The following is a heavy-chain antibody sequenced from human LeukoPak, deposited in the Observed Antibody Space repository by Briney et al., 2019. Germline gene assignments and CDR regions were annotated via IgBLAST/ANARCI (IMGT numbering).Heavy chain of an antibody. CDR2: ISYSGST. CDR3: AREYSSGLDY. V-gene: IGHV4-59*01. J-gene: IGHJ4*02. D-gene: IGHD6-19*01. CDR1: GDSISSYY. Sequence: PSETLSLTCTVSGDSISSYYWSWIRQPPGKGLEWIGYISYSGSTNYNPSLKSRVTISLDTSKNQFSLKLSSVTAADTAVYYCAREYSSGLDYWGQGTLVTVSS.